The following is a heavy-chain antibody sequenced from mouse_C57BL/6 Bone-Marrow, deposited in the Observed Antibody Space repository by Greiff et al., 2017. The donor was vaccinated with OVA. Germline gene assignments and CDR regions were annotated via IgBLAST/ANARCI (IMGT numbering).Heavy chain of an antibody. D-gene: IGHD1-1*01. CDR1: GFTFSSYA. Sequence: EVKVEESGEGLVKPGGSLKLSCAASGFTFSSYAMSWVRQTPEKRLEWVAYISSGGDYIYYADTVKGRFTISRDNARNTLYLQMSSLKSEDTAMYYCTREEGSYYGSSAFDYWGQGTTLTVSS. V-gene: IGHV5-9-1*02. J-gene: IGHJ2*01. CDR2: ISSGGDYI. CDR3: TREEGSYYGSSAFDY.